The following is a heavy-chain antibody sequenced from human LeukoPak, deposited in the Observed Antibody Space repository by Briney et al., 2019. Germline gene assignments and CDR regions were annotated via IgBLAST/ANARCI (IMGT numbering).Heavy chain of an antibody. CDR2: VKHDGDT. CDR1: GASFNTYY. Sequence: SETLSLTCAVYGASFNTYYWTWIRQSPDKGLEWIGEVKHDGDTNVNPSLRSRVVMSVNASKNQFSLKVTSVTAADTAIYFCARGPVALPNDRLSLFFDFWGQGTLVTVSS. D-gene: IGHD2-8*01. CDR3: ARGPVALPNDRLSLFFDF. J-gene: IGHJ5*01. V-gene: IGHV4-34*01.